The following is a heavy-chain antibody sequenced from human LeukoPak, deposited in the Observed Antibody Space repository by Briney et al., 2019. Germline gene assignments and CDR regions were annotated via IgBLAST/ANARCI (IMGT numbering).Heavy chain of an antibody. J-gene: IGHJ3*02. CDR3: ARSDPGSQLLYAFDI. CDR2: IYPGDSDT. Sequence: GESLKISCKGSGYSFTSYWIGWVRQMPGKGLEWMGIIYPGDSDTRYSPSFQGQVTISADKSISTAYLQWSSLKASDTAMYYCARSDPGSQLLYAFDIWGQGTMVTASS. CDR1: GYSFTSYW. D-gene: IGHD2-2*01. V-gene: IGHV5-51*01.